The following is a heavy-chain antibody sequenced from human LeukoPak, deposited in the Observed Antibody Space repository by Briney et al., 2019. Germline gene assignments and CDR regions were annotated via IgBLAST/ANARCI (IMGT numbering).Heavy chain of an antibody. V-gene: IGHV4-34*01. J-gene: IGHJ1*01. CDR1: GGSFIGDY. D-gene: IGHD2-8*02. Sequence: ETLSLTCAVYGGSFIGDYWTWIRQPPGEGLEWIGEINYSGNTNYNPSLKSRVTMSLDTSTNQFSLNLSSVTAADTASYYCARGSGGPRLGLWGQGTLVTVSS. CDR2: INYSGNT. CDR3: ARGSGGPRLGL.